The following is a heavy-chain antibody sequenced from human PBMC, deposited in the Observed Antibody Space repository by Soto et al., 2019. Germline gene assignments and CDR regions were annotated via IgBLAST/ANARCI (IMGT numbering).Heavy chain of an antibody. CDR1: GFTFSSYG. D-gene: IGHD6-19*01. J-gene: IGHJ4*02. Sequence: QVQLVESGGGVVQPGRSLRLSCAASGFTFSSYGMHWVRQAPGKGLEWVAVISYDGSNKYYADSVKGRFTISRDNSKNXLYRQMNSLRAEDTAVYYCAKDPGRAVAGTDPVDYWGQGTLVTVSS. CDR3: AKDPGRAVAGTDPVDY. V-gene: IGHV3-30*18. CDR2: ISYDGSNK.